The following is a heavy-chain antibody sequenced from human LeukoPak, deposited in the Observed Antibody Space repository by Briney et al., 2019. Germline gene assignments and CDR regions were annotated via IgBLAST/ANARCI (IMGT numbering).Heavy chain of an antibody. J-gene: IGHJ4*02. CDR2: LSGSGGST. CDR1: GFTFSTYV. V-gene: IGHV3-23*01. Sequence: GGSPRLSCAASGFTFSTYVMTWVRQAPGKGLEWVSALSGSGGSTFYADSVKGRFTISRDNSNSTLYLQMNSLRAEDTAVYYCAKGRTPDYWGQGTLVTVYS. D-gene: IGHD2-15*01. CDR3: AKGRTPDY.